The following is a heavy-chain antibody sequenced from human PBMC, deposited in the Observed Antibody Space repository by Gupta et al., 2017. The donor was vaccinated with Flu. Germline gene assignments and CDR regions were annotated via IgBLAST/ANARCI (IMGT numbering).Heavy chain of an antibody. Sequence: QGLDWEGGIIPAFGTVNHAQKFQDRVTINVDKSSNTAYMELSSLTSEDTAVYYGARQCGTANCYLNYYRGMDVWGQGTTVTVSS. V-gene: IGHV1-69*06. CDR2: IIPAFGTV. J-gene: IGHJ6*02. CDR3: ARQCGTANCYLNYYRGMDV. D-gene: IGHD2-21*01.